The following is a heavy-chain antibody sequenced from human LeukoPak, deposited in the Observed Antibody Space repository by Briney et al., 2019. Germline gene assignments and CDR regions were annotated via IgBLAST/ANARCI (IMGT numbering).Heavy chain of an antibody. CDR2: ITGSGGST. CDR3: AKDKGDFWSGHHY. V-gene: IGHV3-23*01. Sequence: GGSLRLSCAASGFTFSNYAMSWVRQAPGKGLEWVSSITGSGGSTYYADSVKGRFTISRDNSKNTLYLQMSSLRAEDTAVYYCAKDKGDFWSGHHYWGQGTLVTVSS. J-gene: IGHJ4*02. CDR1: GFTFSNYA. D-gene: IGHD3-3*01.